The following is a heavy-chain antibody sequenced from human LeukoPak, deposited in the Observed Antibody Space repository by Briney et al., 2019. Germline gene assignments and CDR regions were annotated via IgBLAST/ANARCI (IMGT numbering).Heavy chain of an antibody. J-gene: IGHJ4*02. V-gene: IGHV3-21*01. CDR2: ISSSSDDI. CDR1: GFTFSTYS. CDR3: ARGDDIFTGYYGFDS. Sequence: GGSLRLSCAASGFTFSTYSLNWVRQAPGKGLEWVSSISSSSDDIHYIDPVKGRFTISRDNAKNSLFLQMNSLRAEDTAVYYCARGDDIFTGYYGFDSWGQGTLVTVSS. D-gene: IGHD3-9*01.